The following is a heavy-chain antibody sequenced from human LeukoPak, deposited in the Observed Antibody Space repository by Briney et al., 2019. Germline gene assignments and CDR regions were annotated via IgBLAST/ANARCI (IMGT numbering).Heavy chain of an antibody. CDR1: AGSISTNAYC. V-gene: IGHV4-39*01. D-gene: IGHD6-13*01. Sequence: PSETLSLTCTVSAGSISTNAYCWAWIRQVPGKGLEWIASILYTGETYFDPPLKSRVTISVDTSKSPFSLNLTSVTAADPAVYFCARQRALGTWAFEYWGQGTQRTV. CDR2: ILYTGET. CDR3: ARQRALGTWAFEY. J-gene: IGHJ4*02.